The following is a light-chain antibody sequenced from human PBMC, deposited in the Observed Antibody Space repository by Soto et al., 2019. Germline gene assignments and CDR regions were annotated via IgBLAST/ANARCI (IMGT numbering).Light chain of an antibody. J-gene: IGKJ4*01. CDR1: QNIKKY. Sequence: DIPMTQSPSSLSASVGDRVTITCRASQNIKKYLNWYQQQPGKAPKLLIYTASSLQVGFPSRFSGSGSGTDFTLIISSLQPADSATYYCQQSFSAPLTFGGGTKVEIK. CDR2: TAS. CDR3: QQSFSAPLT. V-gene: IGKV1-39*01.